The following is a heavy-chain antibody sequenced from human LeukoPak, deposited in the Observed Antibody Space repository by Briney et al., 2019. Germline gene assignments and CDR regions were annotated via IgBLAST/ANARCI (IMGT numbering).Heavy chain of an antibody. V-gene: IGHV4-59*01. D-gene: IGHD6-13*01. CDR1: GGSISSYY. J-gene: IGHJ6*02. CDR3: ARKGRAAHHYYYGMDV. Sequence: PSETLSLTCTVSGGSISSYYWSWIRQPPGKGLEWIGYIYYSGSTNYNPSLKSRVTISVDTSKNQFSLKLSSVTAADTAVYYCARKGRAAHHYYYGMDVWGQGTTVTVSS. CDR2: IYYSGST.